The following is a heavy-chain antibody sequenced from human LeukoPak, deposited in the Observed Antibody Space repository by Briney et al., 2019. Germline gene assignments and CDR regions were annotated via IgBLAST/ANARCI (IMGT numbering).Heavy chain of an antibody. Sequence: PSETPSLTCAVSGYSISTGYYWGWIRQSPAKGLEWIGSIYHSGTTYYNPSLKTRVTISIDTSKNQFSLNLNSVTAADTGVYYCAWKYYYDSSGYFYVDQWGQGILVTVSS. CDR2: IYHSGTT. CDR3: AWKYYYDSSGYFYVDQ. V-gene: IGHV4-38-2*01. D-gene: IGHD3-22*01. CDR1: GYSISTGYY. J-gene: IGHJ4*02.